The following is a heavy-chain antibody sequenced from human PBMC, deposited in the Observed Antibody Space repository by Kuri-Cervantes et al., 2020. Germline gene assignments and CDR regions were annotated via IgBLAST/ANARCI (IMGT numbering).Heavy chain of an antibody. CDR2: INPNSGGT. J-gene: IGHJ6*02. Sequence: ASVKVSCKASGYTFTSYGISWVRQAPGQGLEWMGWINPNSGGTNYAQKFQGRVTMTRDTSISTAYMELSRLRSEDTAVYYCARPDIVVVPAAIPYYYYGMDVWGQGTTVTVSS. CDR1: GYTFTSYG. V-gene: IGHV1-2*02. D-gene: IGHD2-2*02. CDR3: ARPDIVVVPAAIPYYYYGMDV.